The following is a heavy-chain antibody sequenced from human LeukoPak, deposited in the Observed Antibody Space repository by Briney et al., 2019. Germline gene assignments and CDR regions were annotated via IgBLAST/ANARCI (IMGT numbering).Heavy chain of an antibody. Sequence: GGSLKLSCAASGFTFSGSALHWVRQASGKGLEWVGRIRSKANSYVTAYAASVKGRFTISRDNSENTAYLQMNGLETDDTAVYYCARHTDRYCSGSNCYVYYFYGLDVWGQGTTVTVSS. CDR1: GFTFSGSA. V-gene: IGHV3-73*01. CDR2: IRSKANSYVT. D-gene: IGHD2-15*01. J-gene: IGHJ6*02. CDR3: ARHTDRYCSGSNCYVYYFYGLDV.